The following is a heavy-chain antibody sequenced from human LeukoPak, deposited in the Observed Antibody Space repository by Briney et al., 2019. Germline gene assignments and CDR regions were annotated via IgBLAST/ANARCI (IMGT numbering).Heavy chain of an antibody. J-gene: IGHJ2*01. Sequence: GASVKVSCKASGGTFGSYAISWVRQAPGQGLEWMGGIIPIFGTANYAQKFQGRVTITADESTSTAYMELSSLRSEDTAVYYCARDWLLGYCSGGSCINWYFDLWGRGTLVTVSS. V-gene: IGHV1-69*13. D-gene: IGHD2-15*01. CDR3: ARDWLLGYCSGGSCINWYFDL. CDR1: GGTFGSYA. CDR2: IIPIFGTA.